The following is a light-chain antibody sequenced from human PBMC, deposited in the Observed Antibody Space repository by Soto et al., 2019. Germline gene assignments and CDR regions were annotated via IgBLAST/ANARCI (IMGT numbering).Light chain of an antibody. V-gene: IGKV3-20*01. CDR1: QSVSSSY. J-gene: IGKJ3*01. Sequence: EIVLTQSPGTLSLSPGERATLSCRASQSVSSSYLDWYQQKPGQAPRLLIYGASSRATGIPDRFSGSGSGTDFTLTISRLEPEDFAVYYCQQYGSSPLFTFGHGTKVDIK. CDR3: QQYGSSPLFT. CDR2: GAS.